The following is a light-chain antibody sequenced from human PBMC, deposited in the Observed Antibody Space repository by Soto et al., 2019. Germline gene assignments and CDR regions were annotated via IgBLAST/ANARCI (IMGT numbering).Light chain of an antibody. CDR1: QSISNY. J-gene: IGKJ1*01. Sequence: DIQMTQSPSSLSASVGDRVTITCRASQSISNYLNWYQQKPGKAPKLLMFAASSLQSGVPSRFSGGGSGTDFTLTSSSLQPEDFSTYSCQQSYSTPRTFGQGTKVEIK. CDR2: AAS. V-gene: IGKV1-39*01. CDR3: QQSYSTPRT.